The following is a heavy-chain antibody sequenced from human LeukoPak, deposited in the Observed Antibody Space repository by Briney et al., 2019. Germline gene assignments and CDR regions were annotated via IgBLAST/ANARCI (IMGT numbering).Heavy chain of an antibody. CDR2: IYYSGST. J-gene: IGHJ4*02. CDR3: ARNASDSGTSYFDY. D-gene: IGHD1-26*01. Sequence: SETLSLTCTVSGGSISSSTYYWGWIRQPPGKGLEWIGSIYYSGSTSYNPSLKSRVTLSVDTSKNQFSLKLDSVTAADTAVYYCARNASDSGTSYFDYWGQGTLVTVSS. V-gene: IGHV4-39*01. CDR1: GGSISSSTYY.